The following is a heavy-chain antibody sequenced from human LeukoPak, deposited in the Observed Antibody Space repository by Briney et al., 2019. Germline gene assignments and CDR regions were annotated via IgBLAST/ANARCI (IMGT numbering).Heavy chain of an antibody. J-gene: IGHJ4*02. CDR3: ARGRSGGSYGLFDC. CDR2: ISPDGSGK. Sequence: PGGSLRLSCAASGFIFSKYWMNWVRQAPGKGLEWVASISPDGSGKYHVDSVKGRLTISRDNARNSLYLQLNSVRVEDSAVYHCARGRSGGSYGLFDCWGQGTLVTVSS. CDR1: GFIFSKYW. V-gene: IGHV3-7*01. D-gene: IGHD2-15*01.